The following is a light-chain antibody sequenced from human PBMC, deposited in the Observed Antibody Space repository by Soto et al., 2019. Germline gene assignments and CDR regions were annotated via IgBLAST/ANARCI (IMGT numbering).Light chain of an antibody. J-gene: IGKJ1*01. CDR3: QYLDDYSWT. Sequence: DIQMTQSPSTLSASVGDRVTSTYRASQGITDWLAWYQQKPGKAPKFLIYKASNLEGGVPSRFSGSGSGTEFTLTISSVQPDDFATYYCQYLDDYSWTFGQGTKVEIK. CDR1: QGITDW. CDR2: KAS. V-gene: IGKV1-5*03.